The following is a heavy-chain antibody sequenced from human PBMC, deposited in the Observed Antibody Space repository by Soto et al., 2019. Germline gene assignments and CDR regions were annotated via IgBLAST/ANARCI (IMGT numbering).Heavy chain of an antibody. D-gene: IGHD3-22*01. CDR2: TYHSGGA. CDR3: ARDSRSGYYFDK. J-gene: IGHJ4*02. V-gene: IGHV4-30-2*01. CDR1: GDSISNGGYS. Sequence: QLQLQESGSGLVKHSQTLSLTCVVSGDSISNGGYSWNWIRQPPGKGLEWIGHTYHSGGALYNPSLDSRVTISVDKSKNHFSLRLTSVTAADTAVYYCARDSRSGYYFDKWGQGTLVTVSS.